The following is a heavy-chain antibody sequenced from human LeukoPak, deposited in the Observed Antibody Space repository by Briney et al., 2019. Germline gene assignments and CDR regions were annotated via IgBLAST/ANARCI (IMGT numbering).Heavy chain of an antibody. CDR2: ISTDGGGT. CDR1: GFTFNIYA. V-gene: IGHV3-64D*06. Sequence: GGSLRLSCSAPGFTFNIYAMHWVRQAPGKGLEYVSAISTDGGGTYYADSVKGRFTISRDNSKNTLYLQMSSLRTEDTAVYYCVKYHNSCYSVWGQGTLVAVSS. CDR3: VKYHNSCYSV. D-gene: IGHD2-21*01. J-gene: IGHJ4*02.